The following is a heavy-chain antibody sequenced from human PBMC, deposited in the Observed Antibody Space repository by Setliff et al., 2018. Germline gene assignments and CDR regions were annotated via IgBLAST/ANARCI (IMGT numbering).Heavy chain of an antibody. D-gene: IGHD3-22*01. CDR3: VKDRSRDYDDSSGYDH. Sequence: PGGSLRLSCAASGFTFINYWMSWVRQAPGTGLEWLANIKQDGSEKFYVDSVKGRFTISRDNAKNSLYLQMNNLRAEDTAVYYCVKDRSRDYDDSSGYDHWGQGTLVTVSS. CDR2: IKQDGSEK. J-gene: IGHJ4*02. CDR1: GFTFINYW. V-gene: IGHV3-7*03.